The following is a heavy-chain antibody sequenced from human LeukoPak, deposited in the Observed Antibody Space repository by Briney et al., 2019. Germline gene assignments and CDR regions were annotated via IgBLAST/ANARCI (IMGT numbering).Heavy chain of an antibody. CDR1: GYSISSGYY. CDR2: IYHSGST. D-gene: IGHD6-19*01. Sequence: SETLSLTCTVSGYSISSGYYWGWIRQPPGKGLEWIGSIYHSGSTYYNPSLKSRVTISVDTSKNQFSLKLSSVTAADTAVYYCAREGIAVAGGGWFDPWGQGTLVTVSS. CDR3: AREGIAVAGGGWFDP. J-gene: IGHJ5*02. V-gene: IGHV4-38-2*02.